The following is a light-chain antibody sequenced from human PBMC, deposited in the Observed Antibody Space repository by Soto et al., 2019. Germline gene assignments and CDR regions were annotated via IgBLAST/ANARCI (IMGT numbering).Light chain of an antibody. J-gene: IGKJ1*01. CDR2: AIS. CDR3: QQCYSTPWT. CDR1: QSVTTY. Sequence: DIEMTQSPSSLSASVGDRVTITCRASQSVTTYLLWYQQKAGDAPKLLIYAISNLQSGVPSRFSGSGSGTDFSLTINTLQTEDFATYYCQQCYSTPWTFGQGTKVEIK. V-gene: IGKV1-39*01.